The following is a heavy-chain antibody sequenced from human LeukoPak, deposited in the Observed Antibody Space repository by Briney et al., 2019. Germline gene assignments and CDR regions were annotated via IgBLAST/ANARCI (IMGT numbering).Heavy chain of an antibody. V-gene: IGHV4-30-4*08. J-gene: IGHJ3*02. D-gene: IGHD6-13*01. CDR1: GGSISSGGYY. CDR2: IYYSGST. CDR3: ARQLEITDAFDI. Sequence: SETLSLTCTVSGGSISSGGYYWSWIRQPPGKGLEWIGYIYYSGSTYYNPSLKSRVTILVDTSKNQFSLKLSSVTAADTAVYYCARQLEITDAFDIWGQGTMVTVSS.